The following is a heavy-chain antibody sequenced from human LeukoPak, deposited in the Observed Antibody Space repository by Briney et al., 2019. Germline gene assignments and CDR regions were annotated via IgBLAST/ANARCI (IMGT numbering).Heavy chain of an antibody. D-gene: IGHD3-10*01. CDR1: GFTFSSFW. V-gene: IGHV3-74*01. CDR2: INADGSST. CDR3: AREYYASGDY. J-gene: IGHJ4*02. Sequence: PGGSLRLSCVASGFTFSSFWMHWVRQALGKGLQWVSRINADGSSTGHADSVKGRLTISRDNAKNTLYLQINSLRAEDTAVYYCAREYYASGDYWGQGTLVTVSS.